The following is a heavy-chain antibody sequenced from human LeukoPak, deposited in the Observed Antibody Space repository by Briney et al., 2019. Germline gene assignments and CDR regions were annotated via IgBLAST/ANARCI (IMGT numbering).Heavy chain of an antibody. Sequence: SETLSLTCTVSGGSVSSGSYYWSWIRRPPGKGLEWIGYIYYSGSTNYNPSLKSRVTISVDTSKNQFSLKLSSVTAADTAVYYCAAYPPYYDSSGYYPNFDYWGQGTLVTVSS. CDR1: GGSVSSGSYY. V-gene: IGHV4-61*01. CDR3: AAYPPYYDSSGYYPNFDY. CDR2: IYYSGST. D-gene: IGHD3-22*01. J-gene: IGHJ4*02.